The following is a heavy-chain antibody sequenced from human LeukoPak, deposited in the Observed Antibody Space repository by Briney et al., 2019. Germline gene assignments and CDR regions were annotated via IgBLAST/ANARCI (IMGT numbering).Heavy chain of an antibody. CDR3: ARGPYSSSSGY. CDR2: ISAGGSTI. J-gene: IGHJ4*02. CDR1: GFTFSTYS. Sequence: GGSLRLSCAASGFTFSTYSMNWVRQAPGKGLEWVSYISAGGSTIYYADSVKGRFTISRDNAKNSLYLQMNSLRAEDTAVYYCARGPYSSSSGYWGQGTLVTVSS. V-gene: IGHV3-48*01. D-gene: IGHD6-6*01.